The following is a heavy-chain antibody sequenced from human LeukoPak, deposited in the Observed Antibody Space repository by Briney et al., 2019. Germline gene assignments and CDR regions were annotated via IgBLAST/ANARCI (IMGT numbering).Heavy chain of an antibody. J-gene: IGHJ4*02. D-gene: IGHD2-2*01. CDR3: ARENADSLIDY. CDR2: IYHSGST. Sequence: PSQTLSLTCTVSGGSISSGGYYWSWIRQPPGKGLEWIGYIYHSGSTYYNPSLKSRVTISVDRSKNQFSLKLSSVTAADTAVYYCARENADSLIDYWGQGTLVTVSS. V-gene: IGHV4-30-2*01. CDR1: GGSISSGGYY.